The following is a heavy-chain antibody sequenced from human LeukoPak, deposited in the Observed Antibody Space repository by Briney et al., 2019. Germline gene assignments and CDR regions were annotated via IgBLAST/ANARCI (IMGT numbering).Heavy chain of an antibody. J-gene: IGHJ5*02. Sequence: GGSLRLSCAASGFTFSSYAMSWVRQAPGKGLECVSAISGSGGSTYYADSVKGRFTISRDNSKNTLYLQMNSLRAEDTAVYYCAKTYCSGGSCYGTRGPWFDPWGQGTLVTVSS. CDR2: ISGSGGST. D-gene: IGHD2-15*01. V-gene: IGHV3-23*01. CDR3: AKTYCSGGSCYGTRGPWFDP. CDR1: GFTFSSYA.